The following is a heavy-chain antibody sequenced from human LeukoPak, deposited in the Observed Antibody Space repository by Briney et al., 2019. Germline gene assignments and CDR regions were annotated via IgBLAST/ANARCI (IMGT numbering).Heavy chain of an antibody. V-gene: IGHV1-46*01. CDR1: GYTFTSYY. CDR2: INPSGGST. CDR3: AREMMVASLTGLFISLDY. D-gene: IGHD3-9*01. Sequence: GASVKASCKASGYTFTSYYMHWVRQAPGQGLEWMGIINPSGGSTSYAQKFQGRVTMTTDTSTSTAYMELRGLRSDDTAVYYCAREMMVASLTGLFISLDYWGQGTLVTVSS. J-gene: IGHJ4*02.